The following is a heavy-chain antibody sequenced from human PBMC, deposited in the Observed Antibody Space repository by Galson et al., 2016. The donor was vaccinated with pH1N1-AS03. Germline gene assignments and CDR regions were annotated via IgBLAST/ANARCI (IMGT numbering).Heavy chain of an antibody. CDR2: IYLDDSDT. CDR3: ARLTLSSGWPCDY. V-gene: IGHV5-51*01. J-gene: IGHJ4*01. CDR1: GYSFTHYW. D-gene: IGHD6-19*01. Sequence: QSGAEVKKPGESLKISCQGSGYSFTHYWIGWVRQMPGKGLEWMGIIYLDDSDTRYSPSFQGQVTISADKSISTAYLQWSSLKASDTAMYYCARLTLSSGWPCDYWGEGTLVTGSS.